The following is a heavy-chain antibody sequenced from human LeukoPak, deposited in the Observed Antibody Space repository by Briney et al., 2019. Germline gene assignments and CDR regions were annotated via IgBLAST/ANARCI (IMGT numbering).Heavy chain of an antibody. CDR2: IYYSGST. D-gene: IGHD3-3*01. J-gene: IGHJ4*02. Sequence: PSETLSLTCAVYGGSFSGYYWSWIRQPPGKGLEWIGYIYYSGSTNYNPSLKSRVTISVDTSKNQFSLKLSSVTAADTAVYYCARASYDFWSGSVSYFDYWGQGTLVTVSS. V-gene: IGHV4-59*01. CDR1: GGSFSGYY. CDR3: ARASYDFWSGSVSYFDY.